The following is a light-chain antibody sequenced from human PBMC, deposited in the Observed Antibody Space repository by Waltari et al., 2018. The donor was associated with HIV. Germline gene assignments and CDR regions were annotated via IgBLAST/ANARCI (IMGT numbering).Light chain of an antibody. CDR3: QNYDSAPVA. CDR2: GAS. J-gene: IGKJ5*01. Sequence: DIQISQAPSSLSASVVDRVTITCRASRDISNDLAWYQQKSGEVPKLLIYGASTLRSGVSSRFRGSGSGTEFPLTINGLQPEDVASYYCQNYDSAPVAFGQGTRLEI. CDR1: RDISND. V-gene: IGKV1-27*01.